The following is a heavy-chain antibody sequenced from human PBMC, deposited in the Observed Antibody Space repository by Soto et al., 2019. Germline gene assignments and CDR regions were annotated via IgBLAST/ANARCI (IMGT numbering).Heavy chain of an antibody. V-gene: IGHV4-39*07. J-gene: IGHJ4*02. CDR1: GGSISSSSYY. CDR3: ARGGWKLFDY. Sequence: SETLSLTCTVSGGSISSSSYYWGWIRQPPGKGLEWIGTIYYSGTTYYNPSLKSRVTISVDTSKNQFSLKLSSVTAADTAVYYCARGGWKLFDYWGQGTLVTVSS. CDR2: IYYSGTT. D-gene: IGHD6-19*01.